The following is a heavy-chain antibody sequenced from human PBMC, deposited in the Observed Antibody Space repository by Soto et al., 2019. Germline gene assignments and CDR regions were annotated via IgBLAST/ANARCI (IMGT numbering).Heavy chain of an antibody. J-gene: IGHJ4*02. D-gene: IGHD5-12*01. CDR2: IRSVPYGGTT. Sequence: PGGSLRLSCSTSGFVFADYGLNWFRQAPGKGLEWVGFIRSVPYGGTTEYAASVKGRFTISVDVSKSIGYLQMNSLQTEDTAVYFCTRMDSGYAIFDDWGQGTLVPVYS. CDR3: TRMDSGYAIFDD. V-gene: IGHV3-49*03. CDR1: GFVFADYG.